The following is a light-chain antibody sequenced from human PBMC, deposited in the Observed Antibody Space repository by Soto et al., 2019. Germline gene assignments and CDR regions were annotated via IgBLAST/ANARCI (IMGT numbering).Light chain of an antibody. J-gene: IGLJ1*01. CDR2: AVS. V-gene: IGLV2-14*01. CDR1: SSDVGLYDY. CDR3: SSYTSDSSYV. Sequence: QSALTRPASLSGSPGQSITSSCTGTSSDVGLYDYVSWYQQHPGKAPQLMIYAVSNRPSGVSNRFSASKSGNTASLFISGLQAEDEADYYCSSYTSDSSYVFGSGTKVTVL.